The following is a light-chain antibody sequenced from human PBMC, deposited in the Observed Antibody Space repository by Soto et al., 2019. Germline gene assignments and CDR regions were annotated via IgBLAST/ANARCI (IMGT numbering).Light chain of an antibody. CDR3: CSYAGSYTRV. CDR2: DVS. Sequence: QSALTQPRSVSGSPGQSVTISCTGTSSDVGGYNYVSWYQQHPGKAPKVMIYDVSKRPSGVPDRFSGSKSGNTASLIISGLQAEDEADYYCCSYAGSYTRVFGGGTKVTVL. CDR1: SSDVGGYNY. J-gene: IGLJ3*02. V-gene: IGLV2-11*01.